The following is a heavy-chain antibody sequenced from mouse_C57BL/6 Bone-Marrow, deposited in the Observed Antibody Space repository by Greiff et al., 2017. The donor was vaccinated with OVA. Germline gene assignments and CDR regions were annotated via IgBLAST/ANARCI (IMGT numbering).Heavy chain of an antibody. CDR2: IDPENGDT. CDR1: GFNIKDDY. CDR3: VYYYGSSYEGDY. Sequence: EVQLQQSGAELVRPGASVKLSCTASGFNIKDDYMHWVKQRPEQGLEWIGWIDPENGDTEYASKFQGKATITADTSSNTAYLKLRSLTSEDTAVYYGVYYYGSSYEGDYWGQGTSVTVSS. J-gene: IGHJ4*01. V-gene: IGHV14-4*01. D-gene: IGHD1-1*01.